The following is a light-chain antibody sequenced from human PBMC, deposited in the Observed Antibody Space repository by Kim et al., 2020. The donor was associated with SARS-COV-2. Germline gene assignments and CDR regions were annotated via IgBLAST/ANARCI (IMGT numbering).Light chain of an antibody. CDR2: DAS. J-gene: IGKJ2*01. V-gene: IGKV3-11*01. CDR1: QSVSSY. CDR3: QQRSNWPYT. Sequence: EIVLTQSPATLSLSPGERATLSCRASQSVSSYLAWYQQKPGQAPRLLIYDASNRATGIPARFSGSGSGTDFTLTISNLEPEDFAVYYCQQRSNWPYTFGQGTKLEI.